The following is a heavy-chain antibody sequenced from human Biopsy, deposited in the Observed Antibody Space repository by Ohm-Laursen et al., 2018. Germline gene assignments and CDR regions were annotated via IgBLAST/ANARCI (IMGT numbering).Heavy chain of an antibody. V-gene: IGHV4-4*07. CDR1: DKSINKYY. CDR2: ILFSGDT. J-gene: IGHJ3*02. D-gene: IGHD1-7*01. Sequence: SETLSLTCTVTDKSINKYYWSWLRQPAGKGLEYIGRILFSGDTNPDYNPSLKSRVTMSVDTSKNQFSLRLSSVTAADTAVYYCARDYGLELGGLEAFDIWGQGTMVTVSS. CDR3: ARDYGLELGGLEAFDI.